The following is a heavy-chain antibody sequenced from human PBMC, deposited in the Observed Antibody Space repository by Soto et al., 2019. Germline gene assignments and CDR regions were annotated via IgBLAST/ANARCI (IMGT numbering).Heavy chain of an antibody. CDR3: ARHIPYYYGSGSLYYYMDV. J-gene: IGHJ6*03. CDR2: IYYSGST. Sequence: SETLSLTCTVSGGSISSYYWSWIRQPPGKGLEWIGYIYYSGSTNYNPSLKSRVTISVDTSKNQFSLKLSSVTAADTAVYYFARHIPYYYGSGSLYYYMDVWGKGTTVTVSS. CDR1: GGSISSYY. V-gene: IGHV4-59*08. D-gene: IGHD3-10*01.